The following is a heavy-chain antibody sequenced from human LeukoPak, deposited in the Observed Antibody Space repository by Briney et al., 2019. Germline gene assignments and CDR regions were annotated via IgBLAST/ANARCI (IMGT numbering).Heavy chain of an antibody. CDR1: GVSVGSASY. CDR2: IYNGVNT. J-gene: IGHJ5*02. CDR3: ARSRAFNSGAFDP. Sequence: SETLSLTCTVSGVSVGSASYWTWIRQPPGKGVEWIAHIYNGVNTNCDPSLKSRVTISVDTSKNQFSLRLNSVTAADTAVYYCARSRAFNSGAFDPWGQGSLVTVSS. D-gene: IGHD1-26*01. V-gene: IGHV4-61*01.